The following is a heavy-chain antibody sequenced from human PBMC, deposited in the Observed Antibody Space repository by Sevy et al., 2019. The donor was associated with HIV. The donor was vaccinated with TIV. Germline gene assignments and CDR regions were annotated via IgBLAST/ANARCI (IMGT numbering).Heavy chain of an antibody. Sequence: GGSLRLSCAASGFTFSSYWMSWVRQAPGKGLEWVANIKRDGSEKYYGDSVKGRFTISRDNAKNSLYLQMNSLRAEDTAVYYCARDPRDDFGSGNYGMDVWGQGTTVTVSS. CDR2: IKRDGSEK. CDR1: GFTFSSYW. V-gene: IGHV3-7*01. CDR3: ARDPRDDFGSGNYGMDV. D-gene: IGHD3-3*01. J-gene: IGHJ6*02.